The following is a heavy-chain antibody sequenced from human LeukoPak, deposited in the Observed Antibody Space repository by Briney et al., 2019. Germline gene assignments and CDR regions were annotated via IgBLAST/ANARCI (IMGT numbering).Heavy chain of an antibody. D-gene: IGHD4-17*01. CDR2: ISSSSYI. CDR1: GFTFSSYS. J-gene: IGHJ6*02. CDR3: ARDHDYGEPYYYYGMDV. Sequence: GGSLRLSCAASGFTFSSYSMNWVRQAPGKGLEWVSSISSSSYIYYADSVKGRFTISRDNAKNSLYLQMNSLRAEDTAVYYCARDHDYGEPYYYYGMDVWGQGTTVTVSS. V-gene: IGHV3-21*01.